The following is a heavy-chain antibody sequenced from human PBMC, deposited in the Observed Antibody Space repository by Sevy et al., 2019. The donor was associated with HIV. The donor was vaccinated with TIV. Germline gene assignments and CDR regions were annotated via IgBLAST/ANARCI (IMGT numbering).Heavy chain of an antibody. CDR1: GGSISSSSYY. CDR3: ARRRKYYDSSGYYYGYYFDY. Sequence: SETLSLTCTVSGGSISSSSYYWGWIRQPPGKGLEWIGSIYYSGSTYYNPSLKSQVTISVDTSENQFSLKLSSVTATDRAVYYCARRRKYYDSSGYYYGYYFDYWGQGTLVTVSS. CDR2: IYYSGST. J-gene: IGHJ4*02. D-gene: IGHD3-22*01. V-gene: IGHV4-39*01.